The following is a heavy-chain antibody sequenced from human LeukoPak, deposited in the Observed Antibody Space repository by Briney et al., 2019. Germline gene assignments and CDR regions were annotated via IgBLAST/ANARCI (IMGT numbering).Heavy chain of an antibody. CDR1: GYTFTSYP. D-gene: IGHD4-17*01. CDR2: ITTYNGNT. CDR3: ARGYDYGDYVEDFDY. Sequence: GASVKVSCKASGYTFTSYPISWVRQAPGQGLEWMGWITTYNGNTNYARKLQGRVTMTTDTSTRTAYMDLRGLRSDDTAVYYCARGYDYGDYVEDFDYWGQGTLVTASS. J-gene: IGHJ4*02. V-gene: IGHV1-18*01.